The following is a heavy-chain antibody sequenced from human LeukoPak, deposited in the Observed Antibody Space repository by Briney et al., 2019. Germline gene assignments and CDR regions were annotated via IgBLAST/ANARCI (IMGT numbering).Heavy chain of an antibody. CDR2: ISWNSGSI. CDR3: AKGGGLREYYYYGMDV. D-gene: IGHD3-16*01. Sequence: PGRSLRLSCAASGFTFDDYAMHWVRQAPGKGLEWVSGISWNSGSIGYADSVKGRFTISRDNAKNSLYLQMNSLRAEDTALYYCAKGGGLREYYYYGMDVWGKGTTVTVTS. CDR1: GFTFDDYA. V-gene: IGHV3-9*01. J-gene: IGHJ6*04.